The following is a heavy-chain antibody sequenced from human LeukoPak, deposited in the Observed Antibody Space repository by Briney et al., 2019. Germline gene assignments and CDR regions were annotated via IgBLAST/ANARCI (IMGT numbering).Heavy chain of an antibody. CDR2: FDPEDGET. CDR1: GYTLTQLS. Sequence: ASVKVSCKVSGYTLTQLSMHWVRQAPGKGLEWMGGFDPEDGETIYAQKFQGRVTMTEDTSTDTAYMELSSLRSEDTAVYYCATDQDSSGWHDLDYWGQGTLVTVSS. D-gene: IGHD6-19*01. V-gene: IGHV1-24*01. CDR3: ATDQDSSGWHDLDY. J-gene: IGHJ4*02.